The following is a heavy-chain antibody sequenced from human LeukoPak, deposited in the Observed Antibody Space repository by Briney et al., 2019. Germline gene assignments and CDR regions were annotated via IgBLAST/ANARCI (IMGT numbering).Heavy chain of an antibody. V-gene: IGHV1-24*01. J-gene: IGHJ4*02. D-gene: IGHD3-9*01. CDR2: FDPEDGET. CDR1: GYTLTELS. Sequence: ASVKVSCKVSGYTLTELSMHWVRQTPGKGLEWMGGFDPEDGETIYAQKFQGGVTMTEDTSTDTAYMELSSLRSEDTAVYYCATEEIYDILTGYYTLGYWGQGTQVTVSS. CDR3: ATEEIYDILTGYYTLGY.